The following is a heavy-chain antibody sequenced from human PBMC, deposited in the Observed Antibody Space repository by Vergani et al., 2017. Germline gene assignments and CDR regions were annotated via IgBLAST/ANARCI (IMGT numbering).Heavy chain of an antibody. CDR2: ISTGGTT. CDR3: ARDNKQLRPRAFDL. CDR1: GASITYVSSYY. Sequence: QMQESGPGLVKPSQTLSLTCTVSGASITYVSSYYWTWFRQHPGMAPEWIGYISTGGTTYYNPSLRSRVDISMDTSKDQFSLKLTSVTAADTAVYYCARDNKQLRPRAFDLWGQGTMVTVSS. D-gene: IGHD4-23*01. J-gene: IGHJ3*01. V-gene: IGHV4-31*03.